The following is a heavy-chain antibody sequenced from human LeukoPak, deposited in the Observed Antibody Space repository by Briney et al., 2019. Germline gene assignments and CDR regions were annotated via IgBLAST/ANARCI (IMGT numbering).Heavy chain of an antibody. V-gene: IGHV1-69*04. CDR3: ARDQGFTAPPPYGLDV. CDR2: IIPVLNIT. Sequence: GASVKVSCKTSGGTFSTSAITWVRQAPGQGLEWMGRIIPVLNITTYAQRFQGRVTITADTSTSTVYMELSSLRSEETAVYYCARDQGFTAPPPYGLDVWGQGTTVIVSS. CDR1: GGTFSTSA. D-gene: IGHD5-18*01. J-gene: IGHJ6*02.